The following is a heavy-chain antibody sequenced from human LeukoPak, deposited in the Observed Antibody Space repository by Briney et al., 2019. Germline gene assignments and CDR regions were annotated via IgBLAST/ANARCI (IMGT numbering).Heavy chain of an antibody. J-gene: IGHJ4*02. Sequence: GGSLSLSCAASGFTFDVYAMLWVRQAPGKGLEWVSLISGDGGNTYYANSVKGRFTISRDNSKNSLYLQMNSLRTEDNSLYYCAKDMSLGQEISLDDWGQGTLVTVAS. CDR3: AKDMSLGQEISLDD. V-gene: IGHV3-43*02. CDR1: GFTFDVYA. CDR2: ISGDGGNT. D-gene: IGHD3-10*01.